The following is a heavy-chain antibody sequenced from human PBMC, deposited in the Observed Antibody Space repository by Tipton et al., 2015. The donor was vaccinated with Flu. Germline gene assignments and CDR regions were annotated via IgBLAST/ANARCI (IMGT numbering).Heavy chain of an antibody. V-gene: IGHV4-61*01. Sequence: TLSLTCTVSGGSASSGTYYWNWIRQPPGKGLEWIGYIFSGGTTNYNPSLKSRVAISTDTSKNQFSLKLNSVTAADTAVYYCARDLEKSLIRGFDFWGQGILVTVSS. D-gene: IGHD3-16*01. CDR1: GGSASSGTYY. J-gene: IGHJ4*02. CDR3: ARDLEKSLIRGFDF. CDR2: IFSGGTT.